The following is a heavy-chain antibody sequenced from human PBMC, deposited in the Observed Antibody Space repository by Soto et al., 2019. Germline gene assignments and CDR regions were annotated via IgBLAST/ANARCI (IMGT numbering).Heavy chain of an antibody. J-gene: IGHJ6*02. CDR1: GDSVSSNSAA. CDR2: TYYRSKWYN. D-gene: IGHD2-2*01. Sequence: PSQTLSLTSAISGDSVSSNSAAWNWIRQSPSRGLEWLGRTYYRSKWYNDYAVSVKSRITINPDTSKNQFSLQLNSVTPEDTAVYYCAREGYCSSTSCYYGMDVWGQGTTVTVS. V-gene: IGHV6-1*01. CDR3: AREGYCSSTSCYYGMDV.